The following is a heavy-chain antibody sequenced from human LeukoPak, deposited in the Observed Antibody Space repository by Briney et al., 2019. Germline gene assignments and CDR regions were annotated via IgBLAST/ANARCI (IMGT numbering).Heavy chain of an antibody. D-gene: IGHD6-13*01. CDR2: INHSGST. Sequence: SETLSLTCAVYGGSFSGYYWSWIRQPPGKGLEWIGEINHSGSTNYNPSLKSRITISVDTSKNQFSLKLSSVTAADTAVYYCAKSIKHYSSSWYPGYFQHWGQGTLVTVSS. J-gene: IGHJ1*01. CDR3: AKSIKHYSSSWYPGYFQH. V-gene: IGHV4-34*01. CDR1: GGSFSGYY.